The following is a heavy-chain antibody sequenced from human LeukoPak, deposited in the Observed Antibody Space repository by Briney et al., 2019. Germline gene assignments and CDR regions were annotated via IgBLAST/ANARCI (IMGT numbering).Heavy chain of an antibody. CDR3: ARVGVGTVTTWDY. V-gene: IGHV3-48*04. J-gene: IGHJ4*02. D-gene: IGHD4-17*01. Sequence: GGSLRLSCAASGFTFSSYSMNWVRQAPGKGLEGVSYISLSGTTIYYADSVKGRFTISRDNAKNSLYLQMNSLRAEDTAVYYCARVGVGTVTTWDYWGQGTLVTVSS. CDR1: GFTFSSYS. CDR2: ISLSGTTI.